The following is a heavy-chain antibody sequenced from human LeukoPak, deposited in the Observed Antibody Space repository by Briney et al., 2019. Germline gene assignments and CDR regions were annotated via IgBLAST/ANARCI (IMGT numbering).Heavy chain of an antibody. D-gene: IGHD3-22*01. J-gene: IGHJ4*02. Sequence: SVKVSCTASGGTFSSYAISWVRQAPGQGLEWVGRISPNLGIANYAQKFKGRVTITADKSTNTAYLELSSLRSEDTAVYYCARSGMDYYDSSGYYFDYWGQGTLVNVSS. CDR1: GGTFSSYA. CDR3: ARSGMDYYDSSGYYFDY. CDR2: ISPNLGIA. V-gene: IGHV1-69*04.